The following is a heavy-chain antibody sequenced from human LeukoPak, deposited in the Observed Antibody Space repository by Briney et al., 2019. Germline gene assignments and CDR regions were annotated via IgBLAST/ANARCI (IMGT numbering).Heavy chain of an antibody. V-gene: IGHV4-34*01. CDR2: INHSGST. CDR3: ARGGFWSGKATDY. Sequence: KPSETLSLTCAVYGGSFSGYYWSWIRQPPGKGLEWIGEINHSGSTNYNPSLKSRVTISVDTSKNQFSLKLSSVTAADTAVYYCARGGFWSGKATDYWGQGTLVTVSS. CDR1: GGSFSGYY. J-gene: IGHJ4*02. D-gene: IGHD3-3*01.